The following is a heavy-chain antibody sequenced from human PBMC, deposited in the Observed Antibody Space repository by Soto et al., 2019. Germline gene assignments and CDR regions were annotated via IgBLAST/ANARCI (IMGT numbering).Heavy chain of an antibody. CDR3: ARAVEVPADLDY. J-gene: IGHJ4*02. V-gene: IGHV1-3*05. CDR1: GYTFTGYA. Sequence: QVQLVQSGAEEKKPGASVKVSCKASGYTFTGYAMHWVRQAPGQRLEWMGWINAGNGNTKYSQKFQGRVTITRDTSASTAYMELSSLRSEDTAVFYCARAVEVPADLDYWGQGTLVTVSS. D-gene: IGHD1-1*01. CDR2: INAGNGNT.